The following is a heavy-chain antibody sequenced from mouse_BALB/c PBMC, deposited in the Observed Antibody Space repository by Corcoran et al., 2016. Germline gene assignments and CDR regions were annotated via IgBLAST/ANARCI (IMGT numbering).Heavy chain of an antibody. CDR3: ANWAWFAY. V-gene: IGHV14-3*02. Sequence: EVQLQQSGAELVKPGASVKLSCTASGFNIKDTYMHWVKQRPEQGLEWIGRIDPANGNTKYDPKFQGKATITADTSSNTAYLQHSSLTSEDTAVYYCANWAWFAYWRQGTLVTVSA. J-gene: IGHJ3*01. CDR1: GFNIKDTY. CDR2: IDPANGNT. D-gene: IGHD4-1*01.